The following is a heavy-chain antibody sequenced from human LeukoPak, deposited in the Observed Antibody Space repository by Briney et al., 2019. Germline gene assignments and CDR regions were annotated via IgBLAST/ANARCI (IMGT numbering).Heavy chain of an antibody. CDR2: INPNSGVT. V-gene: IGHV1-2*02. CDR3: ARGGAGTAYYDWDFFRFDY. CDR1: GYTFTGHF. J-gene: IGHJ4*02. Sequence: ASVKVSCKASGYTFTGHFMFWVRQGPGKGLEWMAWINPNSGVTSYAQKFQGRVTLTRDTSINTAYMELSRLRSDDTALYYCARGGAGTAYYDWDFFRFDYWGQGTLVTVSS. D-gene: IGHD5-12*01.